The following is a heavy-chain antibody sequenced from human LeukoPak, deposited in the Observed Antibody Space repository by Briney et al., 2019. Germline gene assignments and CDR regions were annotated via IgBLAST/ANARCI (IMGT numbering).Heavy chain of an antibody. J-gene: IGHJ5*02. V-gene: IGHV3-11*04. D-gene: IGHD2-15*01. CDR3: ARGAAGNWFDP. CDR2: ISNTGSSI. CDR1: GFTFSDYY. Sequence: PGGSLRLSCAASGFTFSDYYMTWIRQAPGEGLEWVSYISNTGSSIYYADSVKGRFTISRDNAKNSLYLQMNSLRAEDTAVYYCARGAAGNWFDPWGQGTLVTVSS.